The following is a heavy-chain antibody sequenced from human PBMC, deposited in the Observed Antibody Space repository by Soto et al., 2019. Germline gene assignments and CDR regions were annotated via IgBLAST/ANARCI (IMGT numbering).Heavy chain of an antibody. J-gene: IGHJ4*02. V-gene: IGHV4-39*02. CDR3: ACRYCSSTSCYFGY. CDR2: IYYSGST. CDR1: GGSISSRSYY. D-gene: IGHD2-2*01. Sequence: QLQLQESGPGLVKPSETLSLTCTVSGGSISSRSYYWGWIRQPPGKGLEWIGRIYYSGSTYYNPSGKSRVTIAVDTSKNHFSLKLRSVTAADTAVYYCACRYCSSTSCYFGYWGQGTLVTVSS.